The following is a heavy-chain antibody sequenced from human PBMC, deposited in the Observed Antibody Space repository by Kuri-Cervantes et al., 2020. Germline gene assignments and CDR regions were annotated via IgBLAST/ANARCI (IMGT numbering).Heavy chain of an antibody. J-gene: IGHJ4*02. CDR1: GYTFTSYG. Sequence: ASVKVSCKASGYTFTSYGISWVRQAPGQGLEWMGWISAYNGNTNYAQKLQGRVTMTTDTSTSTAYMELRSLRSDDTAVYYCARAYTIFGVVTHFDYWGQGTLVTVSS. D-gene: IGHD3-3*01. CDR2: ISAYNGNT. CDR3: ARAYTIFGVVTHFDY. V-gene: IGHV1-18*01.